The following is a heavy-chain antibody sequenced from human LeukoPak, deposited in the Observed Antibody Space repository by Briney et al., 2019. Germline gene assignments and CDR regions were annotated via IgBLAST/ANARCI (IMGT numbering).Heavy chain of an antibody. V-gene: IGHV4-4*07. J-gene: IGHJ4*02. CDR1: GGSISSYY. Sequence: SETLSLTCTVSGGSISSYYWSWIRQPAGKGLEWIVRIYTSGSTNYNPSLKSRVTISVDKSKNQSSLKLSSVTAADTAVYYCARGAVSYYGSGSLSYYFDYWGQGTLVTVSS. D-gene: IGHD3-10*01. CDR2: IYTSGST. CDR3: ARGAVSYYGSGSLSYYFDY.